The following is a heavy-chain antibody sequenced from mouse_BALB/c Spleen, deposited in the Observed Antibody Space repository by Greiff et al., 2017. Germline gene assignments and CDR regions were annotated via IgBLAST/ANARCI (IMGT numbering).Heavy chain of an antibody. Sequence: EVKVEESGPGLVKPSQSLSLTCTVTGYSITSDYAWNWIRQFPGNKLEWMGYISYSGSTSYNPSLKSRISITRDTSKNQFFLQLNSVTTEDTATYYCARKITTVVDAFAYWGQGTLVTVSA. J-gene: IGHJ3*01. V-gene: IGHV3-2*02. CDR2: ISYSGST. CDR3: ARKITTVVDAFAY. D-gene: IGHD1-1*01. CDR1: GYSITSDYA.